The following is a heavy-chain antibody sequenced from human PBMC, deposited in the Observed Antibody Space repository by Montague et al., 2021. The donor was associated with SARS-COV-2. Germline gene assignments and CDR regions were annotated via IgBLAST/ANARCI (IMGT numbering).Heavy chain of an antibody. J-gene: IGHJ4*02. CDR2: IDWDXYK. V-gene: IGHV2-70*01. D-gene: IGHD6-13*01. CDR1: GFSLSTSGMC. Sequence: PALVKLTQTLTLTCTFSGFSLSTSGMCVSWIRQPPGKALEWLALIDWDXYKYYSTSLKTRLTISKDTSKNPVVLTMTNMDPVDTATYYCARIFDSSWPTFDYWGQGTLVTVSS. CDR3: ARIFDSSWPTFDY.